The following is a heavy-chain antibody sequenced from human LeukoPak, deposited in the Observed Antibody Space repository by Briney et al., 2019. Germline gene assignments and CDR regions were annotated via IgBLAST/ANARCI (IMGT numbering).Heavy chain of an antibody. CDR3: AIIPRAAAGPSARSPFHC. Sequence: GGSLRLSCAASGFTFSSYAMSWVRQAPGKGLEGVSAIRISGGSTHYADSVKGRFTISRDNSKNTLYLQMNSLRAEDTAVYYCAIIPRAAAGPSARSPFHCWGQGTLVTVSS. J-gene: IGHJ4*02. CDR2: IRISGGST. V-gene: IGHV3-23*01. D-gene: IGHD6-13*01. CDR1: GFTFSSYA.